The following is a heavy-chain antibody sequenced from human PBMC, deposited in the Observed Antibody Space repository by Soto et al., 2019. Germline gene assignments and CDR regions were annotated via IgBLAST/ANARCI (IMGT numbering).Heavy chain of an antibody. Sequence: QVQLVQSGAEVKKPGASVKVSCKASGYTFTSYYMHWVRRAPGQGLEWMGIINPSGGSTSYAQKFQGRVTMTRDTSTSTVYMELSSLRSEDTAVYYCARDRMVALGVDYYYGMDVWGQGTTVTVSS. D-gene: IGHD5-12*01. CDR1: GYTFTSYY. V-gene: IGHV1-46*01. CDR3: ARDRMVALGVDYYYGMDV. CDR2: INPSGGST. J-gene: IGHJ6*02.